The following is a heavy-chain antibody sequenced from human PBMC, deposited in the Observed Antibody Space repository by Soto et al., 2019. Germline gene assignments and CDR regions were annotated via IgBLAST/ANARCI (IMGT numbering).Heavy chain of an antibody. CDR3: AKDKWSYYVSSGYFPYYFDY. D-gene: IGHD3-22*01. Sequence: EVQLVESGGGLVQPGRSLRLSCAASGFTFDDYAMHCVRQAPGKGLEWVSGISWNSCSIGYADSVKGRFTISIENATNSLYLQMNSLRAEDTALYYCAKDKWSYYVSSGYFPYYFDYWGQGTLVTVSS. CDR1: GFTFDDYA. V-gene: IGHV3-9*01. CDR2: ISWNSCSI. J-gene: IGHJ4*02.